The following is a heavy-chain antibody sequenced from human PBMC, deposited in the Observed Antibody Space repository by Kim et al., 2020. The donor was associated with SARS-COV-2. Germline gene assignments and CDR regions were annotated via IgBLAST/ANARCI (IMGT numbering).Heavy chain of an antibody. D-gene: IGHD3-22*01. J-gene: IGHJ4*02. CDR2: IYLCDSDT. V-gene: IGHV5-51*01. CDR1: GYSFISYW. Sequence: GESLKISWKGSGYSFISYWIGWGRQMPGKGLEWMGLIYLCDSDTRYSPSFQGQVTISADKSISTAYLQWSSLKASDTAMYYCASGLLLWGAFDYWCQGNL. CDR3: ASGLLLWGAFDY.